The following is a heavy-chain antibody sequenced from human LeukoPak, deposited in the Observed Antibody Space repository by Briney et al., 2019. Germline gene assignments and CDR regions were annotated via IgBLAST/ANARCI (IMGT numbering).Heavy chain of an antibody. V-gene: IGHV4-34*01. D-gene: IGHD6-19*01. CDR1: GGSFRGYY. CDR3: ARAGGWYFDY. CDR2: INHSGST. Sequence: SETLSLTCAVYGGSFRGYYWSWIRQPPGKGLEWIGEINHSGSTNYNTSLKSRVTISVDTSKNQFSLKLSSVTAADTAVYYCARAGGWYFDYWGQGTLVTVSS. J-gene: IGHJ4*02.